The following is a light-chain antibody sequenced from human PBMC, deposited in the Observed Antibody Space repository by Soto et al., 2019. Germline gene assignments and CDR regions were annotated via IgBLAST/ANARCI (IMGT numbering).Light chain of an antibody. CDR1: QKVSRH. CDR2: DAT. Sequence: SPTTLSLSPGDTCTPSCTPNQKVSRHLAWYQQRPGQAPRLLVYDATTRATGVPVRFSASGSGTEFTLTIASLQSDDFAVYYCQQYNNWPPITFGEGTRLEIK. V-gene: IGKV3D-15*01. J-gene: IGKJ5*01. CDR3: QQYNNWPPIT.